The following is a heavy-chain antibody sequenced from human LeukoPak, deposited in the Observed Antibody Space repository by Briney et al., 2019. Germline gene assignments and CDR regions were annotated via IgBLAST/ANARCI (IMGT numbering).Heavy chain of an antibody. V-gene: IGHV3-21*01. CDR3: ARDLYIGYNWNYVGMNCYYYGMDV. J-gene: IGHJ6*02. CDR2: ISSSSSYI. D-gene: IGHD1-7*01. Sequence: GGSLRLSCAASGFTFSSYSMNWVRQAPGKGLEWVSSISSSSSYIYYADSVKGRFTISRDNAKNSLYLQMNSLRAEDTAVYYCARDLYIGYNWNYVGMNCYYYGMDVWGQGTTVTVSS. CDR1: GFTFSSYS.